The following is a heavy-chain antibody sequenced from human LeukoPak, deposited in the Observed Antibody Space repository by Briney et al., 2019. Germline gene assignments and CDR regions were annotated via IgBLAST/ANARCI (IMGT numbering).Heavy chain of an antibody. V-gene: IGHV1-18*04. CDR1: GYTFTSYG. J-gene: IGHJ4*02. CDR3: ARVIYGIGKQQLFDY. Sequence: ASVTVSCKASGYTFTSYGISWVRQAPGQGLEWMGWISAYNGNTNYAQKLQGRVTMTTDTSTSTAYMELRSLRSDDTAVYYCARVIYGIGKQQLFDYWGQGTLATVSS. D-gene: IGHD6-13*01. CDR2: ISAYNGNT.